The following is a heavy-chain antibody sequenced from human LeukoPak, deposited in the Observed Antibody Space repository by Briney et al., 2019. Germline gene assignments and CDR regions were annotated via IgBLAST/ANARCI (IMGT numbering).Heavy chain of an antibody. CDR1: GFTFSSYA. CDR3: ARWASRYYYGSGSFMDV. J-gene: IGHJ6*03. CDR2: ISYDGSNK. Sequence: GGSLRLSCAASGFTFSSYAMHWVRQAPGKGLEWVAVISYDGSNKYYADSVKGRFTISRDNSKNTLYLQMNSLRAEDTAVYYCARWASRYYYGSGSFMDVWGKGTTVTVSS. V-gene: IGHV3-30*04. D-gene: IGHD3-10*01.